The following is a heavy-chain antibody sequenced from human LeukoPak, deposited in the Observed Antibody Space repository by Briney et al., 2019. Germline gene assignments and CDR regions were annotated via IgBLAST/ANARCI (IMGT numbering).Heavy chain of an antibody. CDR2: IIPIFGTA. J-gene: IGHJ4*02. D-gene: IGHD6-13*01. CDR3: ASLIAAAGTGDY. V-gene: IGHV1-69*13. CDR1: GGTFSSYA. Sequence: ASVKVSCKASGGTFSSYAISWVRQAPGQGLEWMGGIIPIFGTANYAQKFQGRVTITADESTSTAYMELSSLRSEDTAVYYCASLIAAAGTGDYWGQGTLVTVSS.